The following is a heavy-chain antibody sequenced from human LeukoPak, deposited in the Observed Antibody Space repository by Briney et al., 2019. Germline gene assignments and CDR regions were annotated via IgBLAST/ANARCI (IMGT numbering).Heavy chain of an antibody. CDR3: AKDRSDNSTWYVGSH. V-gene: IGHV3-23*01. J-gene: IGHJ4*02. D-gene: IGHD2/OR15-2a*01. Sequence: GGSLRLSCAASGFTFNSYAMSWVRQAPGKGLEWVSSISGGAYSTNYADSVKGRFTISRDNSKNTLYLQMNSLRVEDTAVYYCAKDRSDNSTWYVGSHWGQGTLVTVSS. CDR2: ISGGAYST. CDR1: GFTFNSYA.